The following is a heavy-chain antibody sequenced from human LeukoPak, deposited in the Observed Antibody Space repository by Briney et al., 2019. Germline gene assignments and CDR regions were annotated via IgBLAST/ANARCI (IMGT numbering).Heavy chain of an antibody. J-gene: IGHJ4*02. D-gene: IGHD1-1*01. V-gene: IGHV4-38-2*02. CDR1: GYSISSGYY. CDR2: IYHSGST. Sequence: SETLSLTCTVSGYSISSGYYWGWIRQPPGKGLKWIGSIYHSGSTYYNPSLKSRVTISVDTSKNQFSLKLNSVTAADTAVYYCARDIQLERSFDYWGQGTLVTVSS. CDR3: ARDIQLERSFDY.